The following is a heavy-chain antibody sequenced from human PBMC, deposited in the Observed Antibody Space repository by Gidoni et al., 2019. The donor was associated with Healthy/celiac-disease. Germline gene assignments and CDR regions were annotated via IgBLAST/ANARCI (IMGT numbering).Heavy chain of an antibody. D-gene: IGHD2-2*01. J-gene: IGHJ6*02. CDR3: ARGIVVVPAAIDYYYYYGMDV. CDR2: IIPIFGTA. CDR1: GGTFSSYA. Sequence: QVQLVQSGAEVKKPGSSVKVSCKASGGTFSSYASSWVRQAPGQGLEWMGGIIPIFGTANYAQKFQGRVTITADESTSTAYMELSSLRSEDTAVYYCARGIVVVPAAIDYYYYYGMDVWGQGTTVTVSS. V-gene: IGHV1-69*01.